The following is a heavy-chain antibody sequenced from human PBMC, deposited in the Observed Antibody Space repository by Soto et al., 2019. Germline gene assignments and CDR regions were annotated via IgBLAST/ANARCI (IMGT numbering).Heavy chain of an antibody. CDR1: GFTFSSYS. CDR3: TTDRGEINYVWGSYPDAFDI. Sequence: GGSLRLSCAASGFTFSSYSMNWVRQAPGKGLEWVSSISSSSSYIYYADSVKGRFTISRDNAKNSLYLQMNSLRAEDTAVYYCTTDRGEINYVWGSYPDAFDIWGQGTMVTVSS. D-gene: IGHD3-16*02. CDR2: ISSSSSYI. J-gene: IGHJ3*02. V-gene: IGHV3-21*03.